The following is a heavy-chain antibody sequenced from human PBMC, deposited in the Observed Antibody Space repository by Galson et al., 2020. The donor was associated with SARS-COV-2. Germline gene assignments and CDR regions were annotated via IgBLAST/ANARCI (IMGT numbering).Heavy chain of an antibody. D-gene: IGHD4-17*01. CDR1: GFTFSTYE. V-gene: IGHV3-48*03. J-gene: IGHJ6*02. CDR2: ISRSGGTI. Sequence: GGSLRLSCAASGFTFSTYEMNWVRQAPGKGLEWLSSISRSGGTIYYADSVKGRFTISRDNAKNSLYLQMNSLRAEDTAVYYCESYLYGDLISGCYYGMDVVCQGTTVTVSS. CDR3: ESYLYGDLISGCYYGMDV.